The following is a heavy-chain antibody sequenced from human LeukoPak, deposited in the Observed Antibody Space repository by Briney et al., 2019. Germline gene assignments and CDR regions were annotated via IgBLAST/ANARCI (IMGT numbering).Heavy chain of an antibody. CDR2: IWYDGSNK. Sequence: PGGSLRLSCAVSGFTFSSYGMHWVRQAPGKGLEWVAVIWYDGSNKYYADSVKGRFTISRDNSKNTLYLQMNSLRAEDTAVYYCARDPSSSWYFDYWGQGTLVTVSS. V-gene: IGHV3-33*01. J-gene: IGHJ4*02. D-gene: IGHD6-13*01. CDR1: GFTFSSYG. CDR3: ARDPSSSWYFDY.